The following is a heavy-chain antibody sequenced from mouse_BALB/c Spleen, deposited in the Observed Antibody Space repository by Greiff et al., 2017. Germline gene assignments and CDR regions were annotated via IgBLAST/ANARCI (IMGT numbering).Heavy chain of an antibody. Sequence: EVKLVESGGGLVKPGGSLKLSCAASGFTFSDYYMYWVRQTPEKRLEWVATISDGGSYTYYPDSVKGRFTISRDNAKNNLSLQMSSLKSEDTAMYYCARVNDGYYAMDDWGEGTSVTVSS. V-gene: IGHV5-4*02. CDR3: ARVNDGYYAMDD. CDR1: GFTFSDYY. J-gene: IGHJ4*01. D-gene: IGHD2-3*01. CDR2: ISDGGSYT.